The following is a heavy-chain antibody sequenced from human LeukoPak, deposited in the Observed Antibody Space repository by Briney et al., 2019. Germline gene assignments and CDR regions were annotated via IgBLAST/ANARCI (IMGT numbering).Heavy chain of an antibody. CDR1: GGTFSSYA. D-gene: IGHD3-9*01. CDR2: IIPIFGTA. Sequence: SVKVSCKASGGTFSSYAISWVRQAPGQGLEWMGGIIPIFGTANYAQKFQGRVTITTDESTSTAYMELSSLRSEDTAVYYCARDLKVLTGTRTFDPWGQGTLVTVSS. CDR3: ARDLKVLTGTRTFDP. V-gene: IGHV1-69*05. J-gene: IGHJ5*02.